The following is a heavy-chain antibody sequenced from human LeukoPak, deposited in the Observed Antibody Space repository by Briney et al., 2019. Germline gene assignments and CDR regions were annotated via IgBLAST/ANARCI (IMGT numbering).Heavy chain of an antibody. V-gene: IGHV4-61*08. D-gene: IGHD3-16*01. J-gene: IGHJ3*02. Sequence: PSETLSLTCTVSGGSISSGGYYWSWIRQHPGKGLEWIGYIYSSGTTNYNPSLKSQITISLDTSKNQFSLKLSSVTTADTAVYYCARDANYHDSDAYYAALDIWGQGTLVTVSS. CDR1: GGSISSGGYY. CDR2: IYSSGTT. CDR3: ARDANYHDSDAYYAALDI.